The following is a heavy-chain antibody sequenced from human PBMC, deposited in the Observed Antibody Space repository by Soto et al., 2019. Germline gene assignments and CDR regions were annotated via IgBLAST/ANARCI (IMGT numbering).Heavy chain of an antibody. V-gene: IGHV1-3*01. Sequence: ASVKVSCKASGYTFTSYAMHWVRQAPGQRLEWMGWINADNGNTNYAQKLQGRVTMTTDTSTSTAYMELRSLRSDDTAVYYCARQQWLYYYYGMDVWGQGTTVTVSS. J-gene: IGHJ6*02. CDR2: INADNGNT. CDR1: GYTFTSYA. CDR3: ARQQWLYYYYGMDV. D-gene: IGHD6-19*01.